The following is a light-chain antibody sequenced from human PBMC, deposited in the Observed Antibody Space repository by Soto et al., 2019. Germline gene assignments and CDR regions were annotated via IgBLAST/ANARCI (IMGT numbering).Light chain of an antibody. J-gene: IGKJ1*01. CDR3: QQYDSSPRT. CDR2: DAS. V-gene: IGKV3-11*01. Sequence: EIVLTHSPATLSLSRGEIATLSCRASQSVSSYLAWYQQKPGQAPRLLIYDASNRATGIPARFSGSGSGTDFTLTISSLEPEDFAVYYCQQYDSSPRTLGQGTKVDIK. CDR1: QSVSSY.